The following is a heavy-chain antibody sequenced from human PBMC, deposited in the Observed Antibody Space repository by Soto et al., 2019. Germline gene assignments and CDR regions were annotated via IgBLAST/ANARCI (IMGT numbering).Heavy chain of an antibody. D-gene: IGHD3-3*01. CDR2: ISYDGSNK. V-gene: IGHV3-30*18. Sequence: ESGGGVVQPGRSLRLSCAASGFTFSSYGMHWVRQAPGKGLEWVAVISYDGSNKYYADSVKGRFTISRDNSKNTLYLQMNSLRAEDTAVYYCAKDRTSLRFLEWLPNYYYYGMDVWGQGTTVTVSS. CDR3: AKDRTSLRFLEWLPNYYYYGMDV. J-gene: IGHJ6*02. CDR1: GFTFSSYG.